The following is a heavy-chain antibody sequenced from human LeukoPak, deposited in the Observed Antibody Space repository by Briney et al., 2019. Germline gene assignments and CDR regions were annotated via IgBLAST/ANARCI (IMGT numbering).Heavy chain of an antibody. D-gene: IGHD5-24*01. J-gene: IGHJ4*02. V-gene: IGHV3-7*01. CDR3: ARDLGDGVYYFDY. Sequence: GGSLRLSCAASGFTFSSYWMSWVRQAPGKGLEWVANIKQDGSEKYYVDSVKGRFTISRDNAKNSLYLQMNSLRAEDTAVYYCARDLGDGVYYFDYWGQGTLVTVSS. CDR1: GFTFSSYW. CDR2: IKQDGSEK.